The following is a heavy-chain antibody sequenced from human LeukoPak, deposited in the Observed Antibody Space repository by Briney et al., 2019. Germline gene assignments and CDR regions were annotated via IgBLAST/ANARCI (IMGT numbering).Heavy chain of an antibody. V-gene: IGHV1-69*13. CDR3: ARAVNYYDSSGYYGHY. D-gene: IGHD3-22*01. CDR2: IIPIFGTA. J-gene: IGHJ4*02. CDR1: GGTFISYA. Sequence: GASVKVSCKASGGTFISYAISWVRQAPGQGLEWMGGIIPIFGTANYAQKFQGRVTITADESTSTAYMELSSLRSEDTAVYYCARAVNYYDSSGYYGHYWGQGTLVTVSS.